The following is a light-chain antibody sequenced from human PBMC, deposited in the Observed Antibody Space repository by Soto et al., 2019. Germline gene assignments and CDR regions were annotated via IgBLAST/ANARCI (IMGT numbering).Light chain of an antibody. J-gene: IGKJ1*01. Sequence: EIVLTQSPATLSLSPGERATLSCRASQSVRSNLAWYQQKPGQAPRLLIYDASNRATGIPARFSGSGSGTDFTLTISSLEPEDSADYFCQQRSNWPPWTFGQGNKVEIK. CDR1: QSVRSN. V-gene: IGKV3-11*01. CDR3: QQRSNWPPWT. CDR2: DAS.